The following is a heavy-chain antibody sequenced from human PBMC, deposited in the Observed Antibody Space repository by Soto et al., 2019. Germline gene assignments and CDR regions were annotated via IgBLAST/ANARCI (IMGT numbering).Heavy chain of an antibody. Sequence: EEQLVESGGGLVQPGGSLRLSCAASGFTFSSYWMHWVRQAPGKGLVWVSRINSDGSSTSYADSVKGRFTISRDNAKNTLYLQKNSLRAEDTAVYYCARDRGYCSSNSCSQFGYWGQGTLVTVSS. CDR3: ARDRGYCSSNSCSQFGY. J-gene: IGHJ4*02. D-gene: IGHD2-2*01. V-gene: IGHV3-74*01. CDR1: GFTFSSYW. CDR2: INSDGSST.